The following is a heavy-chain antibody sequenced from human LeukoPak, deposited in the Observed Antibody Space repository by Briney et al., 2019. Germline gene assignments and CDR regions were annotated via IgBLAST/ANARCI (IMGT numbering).Heavy chain of an antibody. CDR3: ARGPNTMDYYDSSGHDY. V-gene: IGHV1-2*02. J-gene: IGHJ4*02. CDR2: INPNSGGT. Sequence: GASVKVSCKASGYTFTGYYMHWVRQAPGQGLEWMGWINPNSGGTNYAQKFQGRVTMTRDTSISTAYMELSRLRSDDTAVYYCARGPNTMDYYDSSGHDYWGQGTLVTVSS. D-gene: IGHD3-22*01. CDR1: GYTFTGYY.